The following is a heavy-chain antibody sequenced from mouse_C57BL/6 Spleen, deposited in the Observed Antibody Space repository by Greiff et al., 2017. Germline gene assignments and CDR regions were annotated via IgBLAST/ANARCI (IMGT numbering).Heavy chain of an antibody. D-gene: IGHD1-1*01. CDR1: GYTFTSYG. Sequence: QVQLQQSGAELARPGASVKLSCKASGYTFTSYGISWVKQRTGQGLEWIGEIYPRSGNTYYNEKFKGKATLTADKSSSTAYMELRSLTSEDSAVYFCARSGVLLRSLYAMDYWGPGTSVTVSS. CDR2: IYPRSGNT. V-gene: IGHV1-81*01. J-gene: IGHJ4*01. CDR3: ARSGVLLRSLYAMDY.